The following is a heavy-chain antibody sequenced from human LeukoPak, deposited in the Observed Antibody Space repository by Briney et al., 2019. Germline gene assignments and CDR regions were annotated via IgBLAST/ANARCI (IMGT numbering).Heavy chain of an antibody. J-gene: IGHJ4*02. CDR3: ARADPVGY. CDR2: INSNTGGT. Sequence: ASVKVSCKASGYTFTGSVMNWVRQAPGQGLEWMGWINSNTGGTKFAQKFQGRVTMTRDTSISTAYMELSRLRSDDTAVYYCARADPVGYWGQGTQVTVSS. CDR1: GYTFTGSV. V-gene: IGHV1-2*02.